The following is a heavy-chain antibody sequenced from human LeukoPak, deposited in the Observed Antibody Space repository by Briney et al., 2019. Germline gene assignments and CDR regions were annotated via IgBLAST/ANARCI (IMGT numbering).Heavy chain of an antibody. CDR1: GGTFSSYA. CDR2: ISPSGDST. V-gene: IGHV1-46*01. J-gene: IGHJ4*02. D-gene: IGHD6-19*01. Sequence: ASVKVSCKASGGTFSSYAISWVRQAPGQGLEWMGVISPSGDSTTYAQKFQGRVTMTRDTSTNIVYMELSSLRSEDTAVYYCASEIAMTGYFDYWGQGTLVTVSS. CDR3: ASEIAMTGYFDY.